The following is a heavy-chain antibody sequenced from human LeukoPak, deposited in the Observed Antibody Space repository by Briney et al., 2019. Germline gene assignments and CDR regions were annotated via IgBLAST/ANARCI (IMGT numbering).Heavy chain of an antibody. CDR3: ASLTTMVTPETFDI. CDR2: IYYTGAT. J-gene: IGHJ3*02. D-gene: IGHD4-23*01. CDR1: GASIDSYY. V-gene: IGHV4-59*01. Sequence: PSETLSLTCTVSGASIDSYYWSWIRQPPGKGLEWIGYIYYTGATNYNPSLKCRVTISLDMSKNHFSLRLSSVTAVDTAIYYCASLTTMVTPETFDIWGQGTMVTVSS.